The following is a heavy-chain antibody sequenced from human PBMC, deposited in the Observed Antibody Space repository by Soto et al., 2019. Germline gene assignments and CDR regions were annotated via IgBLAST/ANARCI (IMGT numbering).Heavy chain of an antibody. CDR1: GFTFSSYW. CDR2: IKQDGSEK. Sequence: EVQLVESGGGLVQPGGSLRLSCAASGFTFSSYWMSWVRQAPGKGLEWVANIKQDGSEKYYVDSVKGRFTISRDNAKDSLYLKMNSRRAEDTAGSYCGRDGGGYSSSWYGGEERDYYYYYYGMDVWGQGTTVTVSS. V-gene: IGHV3-7*05. CDR3: GRDGGGYSSSWYGGEERDYYYYYYGMDV. J-gene: IGHJ6*02. D-gene: IGHD6-13*01.